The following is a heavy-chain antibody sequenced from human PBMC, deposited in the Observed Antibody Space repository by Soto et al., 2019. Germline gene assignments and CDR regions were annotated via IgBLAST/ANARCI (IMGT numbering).Heavy chain of an antibody. CDR1: GYSFTSYW. V-gene: IGHV5-51*01. Sequence: PGESLKISCKGSGYSFTSYWIGWVRQMSGKGLEWMGIIYPGDSDTRYSPSFQGQVTISADKSISTAYLQWSSLKASDTAMYYCATHEAGYCTGGSCYLNWGQGTLVTVSS. CDR3: ATHEAGYCTGGSCYLN. CDR2: IYPGDSDT. J-gene: IGHJ4*02. D-gene: IGHD2-15*01.